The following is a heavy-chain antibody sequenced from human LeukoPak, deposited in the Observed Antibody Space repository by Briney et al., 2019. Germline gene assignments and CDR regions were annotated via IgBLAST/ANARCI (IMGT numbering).Heavy chain of an antibody. Sequence: GGSLRLSCAASGFTFSSYAMSWVRQAPGKGLEWLSSISGSSSYIFYADSVKGRFTISRDNAKNSLYLQMSSLRAEDTAIYYCARDQPPDHWGQGTLVTVSS. CDR2: ISGSSSYI. V-gene: IGHV3-21*01. J-gene: IGHJ4*02. CDR1: GFTFSSYA. D-gene: IGHD1-14*01. CDR3: ARDQPPDH.